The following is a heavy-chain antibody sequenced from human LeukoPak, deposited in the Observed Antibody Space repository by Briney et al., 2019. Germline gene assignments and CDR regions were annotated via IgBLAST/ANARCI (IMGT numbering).Heavy chain of an antibody. D-gene: IGHD3-10*01. V-gene: IGHV4-34*01. CDR1: GGSFSGYY. CDR3: ARGLRLLWFGELCWFDP. J-gene: IGHJ5*02. CDR2: INHSGST. Sequence: SETLSLTCAVYGGSFSGYYWSWIRQPPGKGLEWIGEINHSGSTNYDPSPKSRVTISVDTSKNQFSLKLSSVTAADTAVYYCARGLRLLWFGELCWFDPWGQGTLVTVSS.